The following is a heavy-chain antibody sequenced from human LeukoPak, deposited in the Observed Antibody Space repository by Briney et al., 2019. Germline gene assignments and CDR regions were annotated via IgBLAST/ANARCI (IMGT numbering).Heavy chain of an antibody. D-gene: IGHD3-22*01. Sequence: SETLSLTCTVSGGSISSGGYYWSWIRQHPGKGVEWIGYIYYSGSTYYNPSLKSRVTISVDTSKNQFSLKLSSVTAADTAVYYCARDGSSGTVDYWGQGTLVTVSS. CDR1: GGSISSGGYY. CDR2: IYYSGST. CDR3: ARDGSSGTVDY. J-gene: IGHJ4*02. V-gene: IGHV4-31*03.